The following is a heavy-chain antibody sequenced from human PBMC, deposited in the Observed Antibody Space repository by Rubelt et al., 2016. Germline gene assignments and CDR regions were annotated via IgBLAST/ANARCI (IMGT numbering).Heavy chain of an antibody. CDR1: GGTFSSYA. D-gene: IGHD6-13*01. CDR2: IIPIFGTA. CDR3: ARGGAAAADDNDAFDI. Sequence: QVQLVQSGAEVKKPESSVKVSCKASGGTFSSYAISWVRQAPGQGLEWMGGIIPIFGTANYAQKFQGRVTITADESTSTAYMELGSLRSEETAVYYCARGGAAAADDNDAFDIWGQGTMVTVSS. J-gene: IGHJ3*02. V-gene: IGHV1-69*01.